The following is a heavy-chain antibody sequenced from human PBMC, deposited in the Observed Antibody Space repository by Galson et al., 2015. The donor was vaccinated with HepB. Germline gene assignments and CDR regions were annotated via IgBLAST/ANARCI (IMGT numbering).Heavy chain of an antibody. J-gene: IGHJ4*02. D-gene: IGHD5-18*01. CDR2: IDPSDPYT. V-gene: IGHV5-10-1*01. CDR3: ARADTAMSHDY. CDR1: GFHFTSYW. Sequence: QSGAEVKKPGESLRISCKGSGFHFTSYWISWVRQMPGKGPEWMGRIDPSDPYTNYSPSFQGHVTVSADKSISTAYLQWSSLKASDTAMYYCARADTAMSHDYWGQGTLVTVSS.